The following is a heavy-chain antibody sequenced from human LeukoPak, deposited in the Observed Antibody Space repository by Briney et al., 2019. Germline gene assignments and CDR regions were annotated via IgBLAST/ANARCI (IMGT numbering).Heavy chain of an antibody. CDR2: IYYSGST. J-gene: IGHJ3*02. V-gene: IGHV4-31*03. CDR1: GGSISSGGYY. CDR3: ARDYGSGDGTDAFDI. Sequence: PSETLSLTCTVSGGSISSGGYYWSWIRQHPGKGLEWIGYIYYSGSTYYNPSLKSRVTISVDTSKDQFSLKLSSVTAADTAVYYCARDYGSGDGTDAFDIWGQGTMVTVSS. D-gene: IGHD3-10*01.